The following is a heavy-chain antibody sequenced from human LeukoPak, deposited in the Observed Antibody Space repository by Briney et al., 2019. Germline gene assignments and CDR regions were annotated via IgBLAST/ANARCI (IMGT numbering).Heavy chain of an antibody. CDR3: ARGPILVRGVILAESVGGMDV. V-gene: IGHV1-8*01. J-gene: IGHJ6*02. Sequence: GASVKVSCKASGYTFAGYDINWVRQATGQGLEWMGWMNPNSGNANSAQKFQGRITMTRDTSIDTAYMELSSLRSEDTAVYYCARGPILVRGVILAESVGGMDVWGQGTTVTVSS. CDR2: MNPNSGNA. CDR1: GYTFAGYD. D-gene: IGHD3-10*01.